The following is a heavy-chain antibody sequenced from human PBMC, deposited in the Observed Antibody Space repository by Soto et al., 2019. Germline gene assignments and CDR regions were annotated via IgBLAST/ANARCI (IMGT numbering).Heavy chain of an antibody. CDR2: IYYSGST. CDR3: ARLWFGEYYYYYYYMDV. D-gene: IGHD3-10*01. V-gene: IGHV4-59*08. CDR1: GVSIISYY. Sequence: SEPLSLTCTVAGVSIISYYWSWIRQPTGKGLEWIGYIYYSGSTNYNPSLKSRVTISVDTSKNQFSLKLSSVTAADTAVYYCARLWFGEYYYYYYYMDVWGKGTTVTVSS. J-gene: IGHJ6*03.